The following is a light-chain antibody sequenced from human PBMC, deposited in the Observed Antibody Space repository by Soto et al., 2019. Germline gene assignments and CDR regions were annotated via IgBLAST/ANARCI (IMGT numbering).Light chain of an antibody. CDR1: QSVNSNY. CDR3: HQFGVSPPYT. Sequence: EIVLTQSPGTLSLSPGDRATLSCRASQSVNSNYLGWYQQKPGHAPRLLIYAASSRASGVPDRFSGSGSGTDFTLTISRLEPEDFAVYYCHQFGVSPPYTFGQGTKLEI. V-gene: IGKV3-20*01. J-gene: IGKJ2*01. CDR2: AAS.